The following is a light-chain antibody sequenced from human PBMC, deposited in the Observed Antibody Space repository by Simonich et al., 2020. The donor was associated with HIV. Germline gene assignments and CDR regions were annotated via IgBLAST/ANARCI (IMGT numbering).Light chain of an antibody. J-gene: IGKJ1*01. CDR1: QSILYSSNNKNY. V-gene: IGKV4-1*01. CDR2: WAP. Sequence: DIVMTQSPGSLAVSLGERATINCKSSQSILYSSNNKNYLAWYQQKPGQPPKLLIYWAPTRESGVPDRFSGSGSGTDFTLTISSLQAEDVAVYYCQQYYSTPPTFGQGTKVEIK. CDR3: QQYYSTPPT.